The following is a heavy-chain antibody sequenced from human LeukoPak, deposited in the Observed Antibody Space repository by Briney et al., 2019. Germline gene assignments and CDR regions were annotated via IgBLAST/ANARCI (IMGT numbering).Heavy chain of an antibody. D-gene: IGHD3-16*01. CDR3: ARGSYGYIDQ. Sequence: SETLSLTCTVSGYSISTGYYWDWIRQPPGKGLEWIGTFYHGGSTYYNPSLKSRVTISVDTSKNQFSLKLSSVTAADTAVYYCARGSYGYIDQWGQGLLVTVSS. J-gene: IGHJ4*02. V-gene: IGHV4-38-2*02. CDR2: FYHGGST. CDR1: GYSISTGYY.